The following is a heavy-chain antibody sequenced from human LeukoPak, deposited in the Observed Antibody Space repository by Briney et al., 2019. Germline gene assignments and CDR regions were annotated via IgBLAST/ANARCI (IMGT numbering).Heavy chain of an antibody. CDR1: GGTFSSYA. CDR3: ASDFLGYCSGGSCYRGGFYFDY. J-gene: IGHJ4*02. CDR2: IIPIFGTA. V-gene: IGHV1-69*05. Sequence: SVKVSCKASGGTFSSYAISRVRQAPGQGLEWMGRIIPIFGTANYAQKFQGRVTITTDESTSTAYMELSSQRSEDTAVYYCASDFLGYCSGGSCYRGGFYFDYWGQGTLVTVSS. D-gene: IGHD2-15*01.